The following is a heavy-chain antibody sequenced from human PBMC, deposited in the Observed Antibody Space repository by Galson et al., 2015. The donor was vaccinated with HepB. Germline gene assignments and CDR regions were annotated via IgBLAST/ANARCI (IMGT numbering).Heavy chain of an antibody. J-gene: IGHJ5*02. CDR2: FDPEDGET. D-gene: IGHD4-17*01. V-gene: IGHV1-24*01. CDR1: GYTLTELS. CDR3: ATAGLRTHGEGGSWFDP. Sequence: SVKVSCKVSGYTLTELSMHWVRQAPGKGLEWMGGFDPEDGETIYAQKFQGRVTMTEDTSTDTAYMELSSLRSEDTAVYYCATAGLRTHGEGGSWFDPWGQGTLVTVSS.